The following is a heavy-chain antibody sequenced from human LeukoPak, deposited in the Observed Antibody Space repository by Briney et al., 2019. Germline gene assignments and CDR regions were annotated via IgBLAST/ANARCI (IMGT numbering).Heavy chain of an antibody. CDR1: GGTFSTNG. V-gene: IGHV1-69*05. J-gene: IGHJ4*02. D-gene: IGHD3-22*01. CDR2: IIPIFGPP. CDR3: ARSSGRHYYFDY. Sequence: SVKVSCKASGGTFSTNGISWVRQAPGQGLEWMGRIIPIFGPPKYAQKFQGTVTITTDESTSTAYMELSSLTSEDTAVYYCARSSGRHYYFDYWGQGTLVTVSS.